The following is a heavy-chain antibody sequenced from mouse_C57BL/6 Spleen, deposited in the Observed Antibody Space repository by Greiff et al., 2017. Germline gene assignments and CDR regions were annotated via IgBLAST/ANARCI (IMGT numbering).Heavy chain of an antibody. D-gene: IGHD2-1*01. J-gene: IGHJ1*03. Sequence: QVQLKESGPGLVQPSQSLSITCTVSGFSLTSYGVHWVRQSPGKGLEWLGVIWSGGSTDYNAAFISRLSISKDNSKSQVFFKMNSLQADDTAIDYCARKDGNYDWYFDVWGTGTTVTVSS. CDR3: ARKDGNYDWYFDV. CDR2: IWSGGST. V-gene: IGHV2-2*01. CDR1: GFSLTSYG.